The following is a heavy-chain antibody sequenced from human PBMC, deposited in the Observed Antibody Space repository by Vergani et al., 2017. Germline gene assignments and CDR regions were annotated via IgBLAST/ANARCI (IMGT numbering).Heavy chain of an antibody. J-gene: IGHJ4*02. CDR1: GGTFSSYA. CDR2: IIPIFGTA. D-gene: IGHD3-22*01. Sequence: QVQLVQSGAEVKKPGSSVKVSCKASGGTFSSYAISWVRQAPGQGLEWMGGIIPIFGTANYAQKFQGRVTITADESTSTAYMELSSLRSEDTAVYYCARDPRQVYHYYDSSGYYPYYFDYWGQGTLVTVSS. V-gene: IGHV1-69*01. CDR3: ARDPRQVYHYYDSSGYYPYYFDY.